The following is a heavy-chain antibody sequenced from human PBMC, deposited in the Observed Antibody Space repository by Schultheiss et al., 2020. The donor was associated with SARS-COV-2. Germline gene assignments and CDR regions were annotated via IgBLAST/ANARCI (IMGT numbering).Heavy chain of an antibody. V-gene: IGHV3-48*01. Sequence: GGSLRLSCAASGFTFDDYAMHWVRQAPGKGLEWVSYISSSSSTIYYADSVKGRFTISRDNAKNSLYLQMNSLRAEDTAVYYCARDSGVTSYYDNDAFDIWGQGTMVTVSS. CDR3: ARDSGVTSYYDNDAFDI. CDR1: GFTFDDYA. D-gene: IGHD3-22*01. CDR2: ISSSSSTI. J-gene: IGHJ3*02.